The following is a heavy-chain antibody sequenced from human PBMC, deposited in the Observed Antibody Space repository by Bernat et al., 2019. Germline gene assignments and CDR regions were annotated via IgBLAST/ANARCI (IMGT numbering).Heavy chain of an antibody. D-gene: IGHD1-26*01. CDR2: ISGSGGST. CDR1: GFTFSSYA. V-gene: IGHV3-23*01. Sequence: EVQLLESGGGLVQPGGSLRLSCAASGFTFSSYAMSWVRQAPGKGLEWVSAISGSGGSTYYAESVKGRFTISRDKSKNILYLQMNSLRAEDTAVYSCSRPGGSYVFRGFDSWGQGTLVTVSS. CDR3: SRPGGSYVFRGFDS. J-gene: IGHJ4*02.